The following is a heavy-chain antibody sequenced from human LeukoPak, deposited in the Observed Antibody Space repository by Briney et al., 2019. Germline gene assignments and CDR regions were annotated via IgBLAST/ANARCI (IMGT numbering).Heavy chain of an antibody. Sequence: ASVKVSCKASGYTFTGYYMHWVRQASGQGLEWMGWINPNSGGTNYAQKFQGRVTMTRDTSISTAYMELSRLRSDDTAVYYCARDRRGVIVIPGDYWGQGTLVTVSS. CDR2: INPNSGGT. CDR1: GYTFTGYY. V-gene: IGHV1-2*02. D-gene: IGHD3-16*02. CDR3: ARDRRGVIVIPGDY. J-gene: IGHJ4*02.